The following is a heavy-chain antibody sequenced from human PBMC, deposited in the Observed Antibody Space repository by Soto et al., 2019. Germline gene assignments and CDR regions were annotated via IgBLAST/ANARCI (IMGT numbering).Heavy chain of an antibody. Sequence: ASVKVSCKASGYTFTSYGISWVRQAPGQGLEWMGWISAYNGNTNYAQKLQGRVTMTTDTSTSTAYMELRSLRSDDTAVYYCARSSPKTYYYGSGSFDIRGQRTMVTVSS. CDR2: ISAYNGNT. CDR3: ARSSPKTYYYGSGSFDI. J-gene: IGHJ3*02. D-gene: IGHD3-10*01. V-gene: IGHV1-18*01. CDR1: GYTFTSYG.